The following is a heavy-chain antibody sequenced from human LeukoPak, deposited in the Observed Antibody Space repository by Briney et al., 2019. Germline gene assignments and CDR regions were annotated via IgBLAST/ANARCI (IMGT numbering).Heavy chain of an antibody. Sequence: ASVKVSCKASGYTFTSYYMHWVRQAPGQGLEWMGWINPNSGGTNYAQKFQGRVTMTRDTSISTAYMELSRLRSDDTAVYYCARAHGITIFGVVIGIDYWGQGTLVTVSS. CDR1: GYTFTSYY. V-gene: IGHV1-2*02. J-gene: IGHJ4*02. CDR3: ARAHGITIFGVVIGIDY. CDR2: INPNSGGT. D-gene: IGHD3-3*01.